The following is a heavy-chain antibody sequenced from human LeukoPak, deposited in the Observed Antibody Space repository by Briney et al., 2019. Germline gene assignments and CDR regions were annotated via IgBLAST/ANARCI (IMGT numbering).Heavy chain of an antibody. V-gene: IGHV6-1*01. CDR2: TYYRSKWYN. CDR1: GDSVSSNSAA. CDR3: ARLESMNYYGSGSYYISWFDP. D-gene: IGHD3-10*01. Sequence: SQTLSLTCAISGDSVSSNSAAWNWIRQSPSRGLEWLGRTYYRSKWYNDYAVSVKSRITINPDTSKNQFSLQLNSVTPEDTAVYYCARLESMNYYGSGSYYISWFDPRGQGTLVTVSS. J-gene: IGHJ5*02.